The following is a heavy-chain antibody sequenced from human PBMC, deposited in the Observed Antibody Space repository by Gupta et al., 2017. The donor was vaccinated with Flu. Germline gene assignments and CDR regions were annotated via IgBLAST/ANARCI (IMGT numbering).Heavy chain of an antibody. V-gene: IGHV4-61*02. Sequence: QVQLQESGPGLVKSSQTLSLPCTVSGDSISSSASYWTWIRQPAGKELDGIGRIYANGNTNYNPSLMNRVTIPIDPAINKFSLRLASVTAADTAVYFCAKEGYWNDALLDPWGQGTLVTVSS. CDR1: GDSISSSASY. D-gene: IGHD1-1*01. CDR3: AKEGYWNDALLDP. CDR2: IYANGNT. J-gene: IGHJ5*02.